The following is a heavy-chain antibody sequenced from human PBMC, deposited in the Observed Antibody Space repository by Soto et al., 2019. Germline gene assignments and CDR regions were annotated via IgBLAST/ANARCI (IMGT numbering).Heavy chain of an antibody. CDR2: IIPILGIA. CDR3: ARLMVATKYNWFDP. V-gene: IGHV1-69*02. CDR1: GGTFSSYT. J-gene: IGHJ5*02. D-gene: IGHD5-12*01. Sequence: SVKVSCKASGGTFSSYTISWVRQAPGQGLEWMGRIIPILGIANYAQKFQGRVTITADKSTSTAYMELSSLRSEDTAVYYCARLMVATKYNWFDPWGQGTLVTVSS.